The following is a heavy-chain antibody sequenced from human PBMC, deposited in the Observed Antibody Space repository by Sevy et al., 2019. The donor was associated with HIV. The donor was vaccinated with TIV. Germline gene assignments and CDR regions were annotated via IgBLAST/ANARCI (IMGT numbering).Heavy chain of an antibody. J-gene: IGHJ4*02. CDR1: GFTFSSYS. D-gene: IGHD1-26*01. CDR3: ARVTQLWEHKGIDY. V-gene: IGHV3-21*01. CDR2: ISSSSSYI. Sequence: GGSLRLSCAASGFTFSSYSMNWVRQAPGKGLEWVSSISSSSSYIYYANSVKGRFTISRDNAKNSLYLQMNSLRAEDTAVYYCARVTQLWEHKGIDYWGQGTLVTVSS.